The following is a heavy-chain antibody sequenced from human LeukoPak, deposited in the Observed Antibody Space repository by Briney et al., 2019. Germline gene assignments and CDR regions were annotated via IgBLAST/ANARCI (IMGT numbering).Heavy chain of an antibody. Sequence: GGSLRLSCAASGFTFNDCAMHWVRQAPGKGLEWVSGISWNSGSIGYADSVKGRFTISRDNAKNSLYLQMNSLRAEDMALYYCAKETVAGPIDYWGQGTLVTVSS. CDR2: ISWNSGSI. J-gene: IGHJ4*02. CDR1: GFTFNDCA. CDR3: AKETVAGPIDY. D-gene: IGHD6-19*01. V-gene: IGHV3-9*03.